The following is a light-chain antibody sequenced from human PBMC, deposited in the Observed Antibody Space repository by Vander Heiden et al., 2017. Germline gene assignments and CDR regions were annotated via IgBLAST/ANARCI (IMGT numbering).Light chain of an antibody. CDR2: GKN. J-gene: IGLJ1*01. CDR1: SLRSYY. V-gene: IGLV3-19*01. CDR3: NSRDSSGNQNV. Sequence: SSELTQDPAVSVSLGQTVWITCQGDSLRSYYASWYQQKPGQAPVLVIYGKNNRPSGIPDRFSGSSSGNTASLTITGAQAEDEADYYCNSRDSSGNQNVFGTGTKVTVL.